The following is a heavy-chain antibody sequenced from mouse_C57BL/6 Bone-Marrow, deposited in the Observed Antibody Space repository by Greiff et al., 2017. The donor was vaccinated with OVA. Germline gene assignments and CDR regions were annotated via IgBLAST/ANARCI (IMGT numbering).Heavy chain of an antibody. CDR3: ARDDAHWYVDV. CDR2: IYPGGGYT. J-gene: IGHJ1*03. CDR1: GYTFTNYW. Sequence: QVQLQQSGAELVRPGTSVKMSCKASGYTFTNYWIGWAKQRPGHGLEWIGDIYPGGGYTNYNEKFKGKATLTADKSSSTAYMQFSSLTSEDSAIYYGARDDAHWYVDVWGTGTTVTVSS. V-gene: IGHV1-63*01.